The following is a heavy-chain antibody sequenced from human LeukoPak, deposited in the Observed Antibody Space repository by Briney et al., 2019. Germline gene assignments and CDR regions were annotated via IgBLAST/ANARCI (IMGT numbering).Heavy chain of an antibody. CDR3: ARASYSSGWYYFDY. CDR1: GFSFSTYY. CDR2: IKQDGSEK. D-gene: IGHD6-19*01. J-gene: IGHJ4*02. Sequence: QPGGSLRLSCAASGFSFSTYYVNWVRQAPGKGLEWVANIKQDGSEKYYVDSVKGRFTISRDNAKNSLYLQMNSLRAEDTAVYYCARASYSSGWYYFDYWGQGTLVTVSS. V-gene: IGHV3-7*04.